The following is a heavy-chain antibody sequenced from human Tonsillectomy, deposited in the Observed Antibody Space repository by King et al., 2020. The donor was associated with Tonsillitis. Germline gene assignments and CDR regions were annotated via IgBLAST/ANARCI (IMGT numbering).Heavy chain of an antibody. D-gene: IGHD2-15*01. CDR1: AFTFLTYA. CDR2: LLFLLHRT. J-gene: IGHJ6*03. Sequence: LFASWFLFFPPGFSLRPPFACTAFTFLTYAMTLVLPSPFQFRSFFSSLLFLLHRTYTADSVTGRFTMYRDNSKNPLYLQMNSLRAEDTAIYYCAKDGSSFDYYFYMDVWGKGTTVTVSS. CDR3: AKDGSSFDYYFYMDV. V-gene: IGHV3-23*01.